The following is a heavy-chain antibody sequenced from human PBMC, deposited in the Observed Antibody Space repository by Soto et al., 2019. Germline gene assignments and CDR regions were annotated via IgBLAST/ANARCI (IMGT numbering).Heavy chain of an antibody. Sequence: PSETLSLTCTVSGGSISSGGYYWSWIRQHPGKGLEWIGYIYYSGSTYYNPSLKSRVTISVDTSKNQFSLKLSSVTAADTAVYYCAREGLDEYLGFDYWGQGTLVTVSS. J-gene: IGHJ4*02. CDR3: AREGLDEYLGFDY. V-gene: IGHV4-31*03. D-gene: IGHD2-2*02. CDR2: IYYSGST. CDR1: GGSISSGGYY.